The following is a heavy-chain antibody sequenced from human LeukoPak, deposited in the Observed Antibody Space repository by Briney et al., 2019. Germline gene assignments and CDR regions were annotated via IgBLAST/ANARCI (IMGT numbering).Heavy chain of an antibody. V-gene: IGHV3-23*01. J-gene: IGHJ3*02. CDR2: ISASGDVT. CDR3: ARSLFTSATGTGRAFHI. CDR1: GFSFSAYP. Sequence: GGSLRLSCAASGFSFSAYPMGWVRQAPGKGLQWLSGISASGDVTFHADRVKGRFAISRDNSKNTLYLQMTGLRAGDTAEYYCARSLFTSATGTGRAFHIWGQGTMVTVSS. D-gene: IGHD1-1*01.